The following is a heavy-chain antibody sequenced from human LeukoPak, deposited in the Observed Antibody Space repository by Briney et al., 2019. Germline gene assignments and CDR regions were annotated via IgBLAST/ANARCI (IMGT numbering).Heavy chain of an antibody. J-gene: IGHJ4*02. CDR2: IKSKTDGGTT. CDR3: TTLSIAAAGTADY. Sequence: GGSLRLSCAACGFTFSNAWMSWVRQAPGKGREWVGRIKSKTDGGTTDYAAPVKGRFTISRDDSKNTLYLQMNSLKTEDTAVYYCTTLSIAAAGTADYWGQGTLVTVSS. D-gene: IGHD6-13*01. CDR1: GFTFSNAW. V-gene: IGHV3-15*01.